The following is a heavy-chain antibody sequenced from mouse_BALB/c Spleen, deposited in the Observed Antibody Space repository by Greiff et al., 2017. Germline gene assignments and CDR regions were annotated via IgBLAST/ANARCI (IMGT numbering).Heavy chain of an antibody. J-gene: IGHJ2*01. CDR3: ARRGGYDGYYFDY. Sequence: EVKLMESGGGLVKLGGSLKLSCAASGFTFSSYYMSWVRQTPEKRLELVAAINSNGGSTYYPDTVKGRFTISRDNAKNTLYLQMSSLKSEDTALYYCARRGGYDGYYFDYWGQGTTLTVSS. CDR2: INSNGGST. D-gene: IGHD2-2*01. V-gene: IGHV5-6-2*01. CDR1: GFTFSSYY.